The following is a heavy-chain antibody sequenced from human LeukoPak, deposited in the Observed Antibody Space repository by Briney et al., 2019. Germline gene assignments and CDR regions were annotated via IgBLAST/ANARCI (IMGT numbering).Heavy chain of an antibody. Sequence: PSETLSLTCTVSGGSISNKYWSWIRQPPGKGLEWIGYIYYSGSTNYNPSLKSRVTILVDTSKNQFSLKLSSVTAADTAVYYCARGRMFYYYYYMDVRGKGTTVTVSS. CDR1: GGSISNKY. CDR2: IYYSGST. CDR3: ARGRMFYYYYYMDV. J-gene: IGHJ6*03. V-gene: IGHV4-59*12. D-gene: IGHD3-10*02.